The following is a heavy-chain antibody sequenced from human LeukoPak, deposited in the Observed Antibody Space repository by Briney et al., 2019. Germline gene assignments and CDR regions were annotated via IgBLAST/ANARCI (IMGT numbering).Heavy chain of an antibody. CDR2: ISGGGDTT. V-gene: IGHV3-23*01. CDR1: GFTFSSSA. CDR3: AKDMEGSVADYFDY. Sequence: GGSLRLSCAASGFTFSSSAMSWVRQVPGKGLEWVSGISGGGDTTYYADSVKGRFTISRDNSKNTLYLQMNSLRVDDTAVYYCAKDMEGSVADYFDYWGQGTLVTVSS. J-gene: IGHJ4*02. D-gene: IGHD3-10*01.